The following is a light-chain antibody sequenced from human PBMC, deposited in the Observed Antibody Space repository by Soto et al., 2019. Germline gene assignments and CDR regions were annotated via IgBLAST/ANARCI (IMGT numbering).Light chain of an antibody. CDR3: QQYTNLPRT. Sequence: EIVMTQSPATLSVSPGERATLSCRASQSVSNNLAWYQQKPGQAPRLLIYGASTRATDIPARFSGSGSGTEFTLTISSLQSEDFAVYYCQQYTNLPRTFGQGTKVEIK. CDR1: QSVSNN. J-gene: IGKJ1*01. CDR2: GAS. V-gene: IGKV3-15*01.